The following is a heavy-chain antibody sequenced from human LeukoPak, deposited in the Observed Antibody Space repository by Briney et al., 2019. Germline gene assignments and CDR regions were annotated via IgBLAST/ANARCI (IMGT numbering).Heavy chain of an antibody. V-gene: IGHV3-48*03. CDR3: ARSAPFDSSGGLFDY. Sequence: PGGSLRLSCAASGFTFSSYEMNWVRQAPGKGLEWVSYISSSGSTIYYADSVKGRFTISRDNAKNSLYLQMNSLRAEDTAVYYCARSAPFDSSGGLFDYWGQGTLVTVSS. D-gene: IGHD6-19*01. CDR1: GFTFSSYE. J-gene: IGHJ4*02. CDR2: ISSSGSTI.